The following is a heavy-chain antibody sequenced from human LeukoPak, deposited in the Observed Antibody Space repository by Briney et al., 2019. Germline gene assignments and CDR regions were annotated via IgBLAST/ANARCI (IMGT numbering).Heavy chain of an antibody. V-gene: IGHV3-53*01. CDR3: AKDGYYDSSAYYYVRYFDL. D-gene: IGHD3-22*01. CDR1: GFTVSSNY. Sequence: GGSLRLSCAASGFTVSSNYMSWVRQGPGKGLECVSVISNDGDAYYADSVKGRFTISRDNSKNTLYLQMNSLRAEDTAVYYCAKDGYYDSSAYYYVRYFDLWGRGTLVTVSS. CDR2: ISNDGDA. J-gene: IGHJ2*01.